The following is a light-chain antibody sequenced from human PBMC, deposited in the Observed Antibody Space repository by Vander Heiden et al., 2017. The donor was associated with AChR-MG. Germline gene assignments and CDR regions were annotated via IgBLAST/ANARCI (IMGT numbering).Light chain of an antibody. CDR1: SSNIGDNS. V-gene: IGLV1-44*01. Sequence: QSVLTQPPSAPGTPGQRVSISCSGSSSNIGDNSVNWYQQLPGTAPKLLISANNQRPSGVPDRFSGSKSGTSASLAISGLQSEDEGDYYCSTWDDSLNGPVFGGGTKVTVL. J-gene: IGLJ3*02. CDR2: ANN. CDR3: STWDDSLNGPV.